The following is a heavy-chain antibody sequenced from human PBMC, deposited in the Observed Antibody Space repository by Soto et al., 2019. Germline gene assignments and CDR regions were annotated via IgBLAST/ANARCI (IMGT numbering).Heavy chain of an antibody. CDR2: ISYDGSNK. CDR3: AKVLTYYYDSRGSPVD. V-gene: IGHV3-30*18. J-gene: IGHJ4*02. D-gene: IGHD3-22*01. Sequence: GGSLRLSCAASGFTFSSYGMHWVRQAPGKGLEWVAVISYDGSNKYYADSVKGRFTISRDNSKNTLYLQMDSLRAEDTAVYYCAKVLTYYYDSRGSPVDWGPGILVTLSS. CDR1: GFTFSSYG.